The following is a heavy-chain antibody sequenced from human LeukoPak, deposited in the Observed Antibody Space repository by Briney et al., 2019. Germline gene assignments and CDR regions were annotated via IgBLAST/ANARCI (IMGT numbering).Heavy chain of an antibody. Sequence: PGGSLRLSCAASGFTFSNAWMSWVRQAPGKGLEWVGRIKSKTDGGTTDYAAPVKGGFTISRDDSKNTLYLQMNSLKIEDTAVYYCTTEYYGPRGNYYYYYMDVWGKGTTVTISS. J-gene: IGHJ6*03. CDR3: TTEYYGPRGNYYYYYMDV. CDR2: IKSKTDGGTT. CDR1: GFTFSNAW. V-gene: IGHV3-15*01. D-gene: IGHD4-17*01.